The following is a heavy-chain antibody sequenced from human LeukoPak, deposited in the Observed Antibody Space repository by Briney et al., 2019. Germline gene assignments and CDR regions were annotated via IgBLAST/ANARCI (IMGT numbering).Heavy chain of an antibody. V-gene: IGHV3-33*01. Sequence: GGSLRLSCAASGFTFSSYGMHWVRQAQGKGLEWVAVIWYDGSNKYYADSVKGRFTISRDQSKNTLYLQMNSLTAEDTAVYYCARDYNYYDRSDYYDYFDYWGQGTLVTVAS. CDR1: GFTFSSYG. J-gene: IGHJ4*02. CDR2: IWYDGSNK. D-gene: IGHD3-22*01. CDR3: ARDYNYYDRSDYYDYFDY.